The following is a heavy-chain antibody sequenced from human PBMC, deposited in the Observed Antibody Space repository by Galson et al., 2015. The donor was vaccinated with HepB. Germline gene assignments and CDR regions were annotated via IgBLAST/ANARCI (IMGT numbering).Heavy chain of an antibody. J-gene: IGHJ6*02. Sequence: PALVNPTQTLTLTCTVSGFSLSNAGMGVIWIRQPPGKALEWLAHIFSNDEKSHSTTLKSRLTISKDTSKSQVVLTMTNMDPVDTATYYCARLVDIVVVPGALATRSLYYGMDVWGQGTTVTVSS. CDR2: IFSNDEK. CDR3: ARLVDIVVVPGALATRSLYYGMDV. CDR1: GFSLSNAGMG. V-gene: IGHV2-26*01. D-gene: IGHD2-2*01.